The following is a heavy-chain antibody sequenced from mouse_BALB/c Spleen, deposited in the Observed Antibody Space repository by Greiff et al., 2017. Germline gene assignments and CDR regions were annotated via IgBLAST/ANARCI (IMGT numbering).Heavy chain of an antibody. V-gene: IGHV7-3*02. J-gene: IGHJ4*01. CDR1: GFTFTDYY. CDR3: ARDDAMDY. Sequence: EVKLVESGGGLVQPGGSLRLSCATSGFTFTDYYMRWVRQPPGKALEWLGFIRNKANGYTTEYSASVKGRFTVSRDNSQSILYLQMNTLRAEDSATYYCARDDAMDYWGQGTSVTVSS. CDR2: IRNKANGYTT.